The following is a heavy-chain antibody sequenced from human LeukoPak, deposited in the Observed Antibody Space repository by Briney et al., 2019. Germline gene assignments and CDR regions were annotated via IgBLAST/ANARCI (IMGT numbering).Heavy chain of an antibody. D-gene: IGHD3-10*01. CDR1: GGSISSYY. J-gene: IGHJ5*02. V-gene: IGHV4-59*01. CDR3: ARETGITMVRGVIITSHWFDP. Sequence: PSETLSLTCTVSGGSISSYYWSWIRQPPGKGLEWMGYIYYSGSTNYNPSLKSRVTISVDTSKNQFSLKLSSVTAADTAVYYCARETGITMVRGVIITSHWFDPWGQGTLVTVSS. CDR2: IYYSGST.